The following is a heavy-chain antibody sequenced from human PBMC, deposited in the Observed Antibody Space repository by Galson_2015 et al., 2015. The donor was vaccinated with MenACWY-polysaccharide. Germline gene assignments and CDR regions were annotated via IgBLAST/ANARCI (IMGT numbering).Heavy chain of an antibody. V-gene: IGHV3-7*03. Sequence: SLRLSCAASGFTFSSYWVSWVRQAPGKGLEWVANIKQDESEKYYVDSVKGLFTISRDNAKNSLYLEMNSLRAEDTAVYYCARAWEVPPAHYFDHWGQGRLVIVSS. D-gene: IGHD2-2*01. CDR1: GFTFSSYW. CDR2: IKQDESEK. J-gene: IGHJ4*02. CDR3: ARAWEVPPAHYFDH.